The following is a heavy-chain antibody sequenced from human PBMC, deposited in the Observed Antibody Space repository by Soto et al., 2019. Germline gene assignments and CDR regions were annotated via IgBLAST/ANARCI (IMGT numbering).Heavy chain of an antibody. Sequence: VGSLRLSCAASGFTFSSYAMHWVRQAPGKGLEWVAVISYDGRNKYYADSVKGRFTISRDNSKNTLYLQMSSLRPEDTAVYYCVKDGSSGWPYYYGMDVWGQGTTVTVSS. CDR3: VKDGSSGWPYYYGMDV. J-gene: IGHJ6*02. D-gene: IGHD6-19*01. CDR2: ISYDGRNK. CDR1: GFTFSSYA. V-gene: IGHV3-30*04.